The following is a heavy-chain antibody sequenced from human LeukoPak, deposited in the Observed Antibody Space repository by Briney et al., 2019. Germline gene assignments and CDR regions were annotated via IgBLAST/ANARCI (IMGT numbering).Heavy chain of an antibody. D-gene: IGHD6-19*01. CDR3: ARLGSGWPLDY. CDR2: FYPGVSDS. Sequence: GESLKISCKGSGYIFTNYWIGWVRQMPGKGLEWMGRFYPGVSDSKYSPSFQGQATMSADKSISTAYLQWSSLKASDTAIYYCARLGSGWPLDYWGQGTLVTVSS. CDR1: GYIFTNYW. J-gene: IGHJ4*02. V-gene: IGHV5-51*01.